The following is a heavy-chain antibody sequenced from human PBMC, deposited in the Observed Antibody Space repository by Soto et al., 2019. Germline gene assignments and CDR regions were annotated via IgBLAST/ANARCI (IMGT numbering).Heavy chain of an antibody. J-gene: IGHJ5*01. CDR1: RFTFSDFA. Sequence: DVQLLESGGGLVQPGGSLTLSCAASRFTFSDFAMSWVRQAPGKGLEWVSAIGGGGADTYYADSVKGRFTISRDNSKNTLYLQMNSLRDEDTAVYYCAKDAVPHNGKWDWFDSWGQGTLVTVSS. CDR3: AKDAVPHNGKWDWFDS. V-gene: IGHV3-23*01. D-gene: IGHD1-26*01. CDR2: IGGGGADT.